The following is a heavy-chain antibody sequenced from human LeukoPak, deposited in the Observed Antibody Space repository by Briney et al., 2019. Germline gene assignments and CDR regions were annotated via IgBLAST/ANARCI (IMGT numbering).Heavy chain of an antibody. D-gene: IGHD6-13*01. J-gene: IGHJ4*02. Sequence: SETLSLTCTVSGESISSGSGDYYWSWIRQPPGTGLEWIAYIYYSGGTYYNPSLKSRVIISVDTSKNQFSLKLTSVTAADTAVYYCARGDSSTWSFKIWGQGTLVTVSS. CDR2: IYYSGGT. CDR1: GESISSGSGDYY. CDR3: ARGDSSTWSFKI. V-gene: IGHV4-30-4*01.